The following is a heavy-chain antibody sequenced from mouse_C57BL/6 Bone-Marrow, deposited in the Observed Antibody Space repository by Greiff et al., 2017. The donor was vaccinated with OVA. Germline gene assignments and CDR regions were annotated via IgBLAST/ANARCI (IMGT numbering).Heavy chain of an antibody. V-gene: IGHV1-74*01. D-gene: IGHD2-4*01. CDR2: IHPSDSDT. Sequence: QVQLQQPGAELVKPGASVKVSCKASGYTFTSYWMHWVKQRPGQGLEWIGGIHPSDSDTNYNQKFKGKATLTVDKSSSTPYMPISSLTSEDSAVYYCANTPRSYDYDGYYAMDYWVQGTSVTVSS. CDR3: ANTPRSYDYDGYYAMDY. CDR1: GYTFTSYW. J-gene: IGHJ4*01.